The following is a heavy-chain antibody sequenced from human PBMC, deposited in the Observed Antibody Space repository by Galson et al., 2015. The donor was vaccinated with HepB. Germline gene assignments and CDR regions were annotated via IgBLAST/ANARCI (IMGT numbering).Heavy chain of an antibody. V-gene: IGHV3-23*01. CDR2: ISDTGGDT. J-gene: IGHJ3*02. CDR3: AKDLIDSSGYYYSRLVAFDI. D-gene: IGHD3-22*01. CDR1: GFTFSRYA. Sequence: SLRLSCAASGFTFSRYAMSWVRQAPGKGLEWVSSISDTGGDTYYADSVQGRFTISRDNSKDTLLLQMISLRAGDTAIYYCAKDLIDSSGYYYSRLVAFDIWGQGTMVTVSS.